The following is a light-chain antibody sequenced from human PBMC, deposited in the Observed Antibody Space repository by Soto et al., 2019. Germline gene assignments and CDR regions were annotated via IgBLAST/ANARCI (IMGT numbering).Light chain of an antibody. Sequence: EIVLTQSPVTLSLSPGERATLSCRASQTVSNQLAWYQQKSGQAPRLLIYDASRRVTDIPARFSGSGSGTDFTLTLSSLEPEDFAVYYCQQRAGSSTFGQGTRLEIK. CDR1: QTVSNQ. J-gene: IGKJ5*01. CDR3: QQRAGSST. V-gene: IGKV3-11*01. CDR2: DAS.